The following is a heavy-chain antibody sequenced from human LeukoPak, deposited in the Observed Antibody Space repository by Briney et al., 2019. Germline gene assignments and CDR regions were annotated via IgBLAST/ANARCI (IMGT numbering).Heavy chain of an antibody. V-gene: IGHV3-30*02. Sequence: GGSLRLSCAASGFTFSSYGMHWVRQAPGKGLEWVAFIRYDGSNKYYADSVKGRFTISRDNSKNTLYLQMNSLRAEDTAVYYCAKDGGRTTGYCSSTSCPPGGHWFDPWGQGTLVTVSS. D-gene: IGHD2-2*03. CDR2: IRYDGSNK. CDR1: GFTFSSYG. J-gene: IGHJ5*02. CDR3: AKDGGRTTGYCSSTSCPPGGHWFDP.